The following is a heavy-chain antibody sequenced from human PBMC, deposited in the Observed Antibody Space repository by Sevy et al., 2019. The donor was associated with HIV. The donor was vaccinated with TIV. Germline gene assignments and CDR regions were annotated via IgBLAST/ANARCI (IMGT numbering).Heavy chain of an antibody. CDR3: ARAGRYYDSLTGCFSIHFDY. V-gene: IGHV3-20*04. CDR2: INWNSAII. Sequence: GGSLRLSCAASGFSFDDYGMNWVRQAPGKGLEWVAGINWNSAIISYSASVKGRFTISRDNSQNSVSLQMDTLRAEDTAFYYCARAGRYYDSLTGCFSIHFDYWGQGTLVTVSS. D-gene: IGHD3-9*01. CDR1: GFSFDDYG. J-gene: IGHJ4*02.